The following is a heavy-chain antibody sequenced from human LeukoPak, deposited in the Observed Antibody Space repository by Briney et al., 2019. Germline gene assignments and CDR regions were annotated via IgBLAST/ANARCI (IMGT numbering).Heavy chain of an antibody. J-gene: IGHJ4*02. D-gene: IGHD5-24*01. V-gene: IGHV4-59*08. CDR1: GGSISTYY. CDR3: ARGARAGYNLEPFDY. Sequence: SETLSLTCTVSGGSISTYYWSWIRQPPGKGLEWIGYIYYSGSTNYNPSLKSRVTISVDTSKNQFSLKLSSVTAADTAVYYCARGARAGYNLEPFDYWGQGTLVTVSS. CDR2: IYYSGST.